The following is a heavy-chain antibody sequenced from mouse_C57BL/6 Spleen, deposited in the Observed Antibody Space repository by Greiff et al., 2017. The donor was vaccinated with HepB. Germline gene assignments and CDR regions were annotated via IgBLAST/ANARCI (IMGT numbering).Heavy chain of an antibody. CDR1: GFNIKDYY. CDR2: IDPEDGET. J-gene: IGHJ4*01. Sequence: EVQGVESGAELVKPGASVKLSCTASGFNIKDYYMHWVKQRTEQGLEWIGRIDPEDGETKYAPKFQGKATITADTSSNTAYLQLSSLTSEDTAVYYCARGIYYGNYGEIYYAMDYWGQGTSVTVSS. D-gene: IGHD2-1*01. CDR3: ARGIYYGNYGEIYYAMDY. V-gene: IGHV14-2*01.